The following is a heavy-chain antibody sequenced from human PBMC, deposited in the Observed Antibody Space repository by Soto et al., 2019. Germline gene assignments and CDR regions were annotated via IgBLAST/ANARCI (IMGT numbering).Heavy chain of an antibody. CDR3: ARRAETNGWNGFGADKYYFDF. CDR1: GYTFTSYD. D-gene: IGHD1-1*01. Sequence: QVQLVQSGAEVRKPGASVKVSCEASGYTFTSYDIYWVRQATGQGLEWMGWLNPNTGNSGYAQKFPGRIPVTRYTSINPVHMELSSLRSEGKAVYYCARRAETNGWNGFGADKYYFDFWGQGTLVTVSS. V-gene: IGHV1-8*01. J-gene: IGHJ4*02. CDR2: LNPNTGNS.